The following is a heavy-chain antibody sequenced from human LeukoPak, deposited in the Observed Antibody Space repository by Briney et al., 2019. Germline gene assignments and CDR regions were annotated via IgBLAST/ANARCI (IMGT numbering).Heavy chain of an antibody. CDR2: IYHSGST. D-gene: IGHD6-13*01. CDR1: GGSISSGGYY. V-gene: IGHV4-30-2*01. Sequence: PSETLSLTCTVSGGSISSGGYYWSWIRQPPGKGLEWIGYIYHSGSTYYNPSLKSRVTISVDRSKNQFSLKLSSVTAADTAVYYCARGTAAGWDYFDSWGQGTLVTVSS. J-gene: IGHJ4*02. CDR3: ARGTAAGWDYFDS.